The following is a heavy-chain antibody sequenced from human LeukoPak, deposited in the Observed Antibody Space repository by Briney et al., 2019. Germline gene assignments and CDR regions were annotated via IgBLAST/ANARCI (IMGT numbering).Heavy chain of an antibody. V-gene: IGHV3-21*06. CDR3: AKSADNYYYYYMDV. CDR1: GFTFSSYS. D-gene: IGHD3-3*01. Sequence: AGGSLRLSCAASGFTFSSYSMNWVRQAPGKGLEWVSSISSSSSYIYYADSVKGRFTISRDNAKNSLYLQMNSLRAGDTAVYYCAKSADNYYYYYMDVWGKGTTVTVSS. J-gene: IGHJ6*03. CDR2: ISSSSSYI.